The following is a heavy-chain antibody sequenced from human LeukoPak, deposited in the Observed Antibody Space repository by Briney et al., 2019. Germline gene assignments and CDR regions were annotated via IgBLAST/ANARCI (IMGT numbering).Heavy chain of an antibody. D-gene: IGHD6-19*01. CDR1: GFTFSSYS. J-gene: IGHJ4*02. V-gene: IGHV3-21*01. CDR2: ISSSSSYI. CDR3: ARALGEWLTLYYFDY. Sequence: GGSLRLPCAASGFTFSSYSMNWVRQAPGKGLEWVSSISSSSSYIYYADSVKGRFPISRDNAKNSLYLQMNSLRAEDTAVYYCARALGEWLTLYYFDYWGQGTLVTVSS.